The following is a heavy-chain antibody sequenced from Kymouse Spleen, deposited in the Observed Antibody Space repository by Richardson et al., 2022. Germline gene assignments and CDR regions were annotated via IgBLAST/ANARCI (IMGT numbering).Heavy chain of an antibody. Sequence: QVQLQQWGAGLLKPSETLSLTCAVYGGSFSGYYWSWIRQPPGKGLEWIGEINHSGSTNYNPSLKSRVTISVDTSKNQFSLKLSSVTAADTAVYYCAREGTTIFGVVIIPSFDYWGQGTLVTVSS. V-gene: IGHV4-34*01. CDR1: GGSFSGYY. J-gene: IGHJ4*02. D-gene: IGHD3-3*01. CDR2: INHSGST. CDR3: AREGTTIFGVVIIPSFDY.